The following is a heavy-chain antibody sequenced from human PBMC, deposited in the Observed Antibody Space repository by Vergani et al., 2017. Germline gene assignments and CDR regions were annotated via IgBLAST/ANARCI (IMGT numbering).Heavy chain of an antibody. CDR2: IDPSDSYT. D-gene: IGHD3-22*01. J-gene: IGHJ4*02. V-gene: IGHV5-10-1*03. Sequence: EVQLVQSGAEVKKPGESLRISCKGSGYSFTSYWISWVRQMPGKGLEWMGRIDPSDSYTNYSPSFQGHVTISADKSISTAYMELSRLRSDDTAVYYCARTTYYYDSSGYYYFDYWGQGTLVTVSS. CDR1: GYSFTSYW. CDR3: ARTTYYYDSSGYYYFDY.